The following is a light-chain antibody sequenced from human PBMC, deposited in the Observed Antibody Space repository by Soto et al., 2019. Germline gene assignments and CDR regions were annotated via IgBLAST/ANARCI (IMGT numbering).Light chain of an antibody. J-gene: IGLJ2*01. V-gene: IGLV3-1*01. CDR3: QAWDSHVV. Sequence: SYELTQPPSVSVSPGQTASITCSGDKLGDKYACWYQQKPGQSPVVVIYQDSKRPSGIPERFSGSNSGNTATLTISGTQAMDEADYYCQAWDSHVVFGGGTKVTVL. CDR1: KLGDKY. CDR2: QDS.